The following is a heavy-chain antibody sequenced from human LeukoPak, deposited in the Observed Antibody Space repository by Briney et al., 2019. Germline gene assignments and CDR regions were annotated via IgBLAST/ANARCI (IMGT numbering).Heavy chain of an antibody. CDR3: AKVAPDYGSGRGNWFDP. CDR2: IRSKAYGGTT. Sequence: GRSLRLSCTASGFTFGDYAMSWFRQAPGKGLEGVGFIRSKAYGGTTEYAASVKGRFTISRDDSKSIAYLQMNSLKTEDTAVYCCAKVAPDYGSGRGNWFDPWGQGTLVTVSS. CDR1: GFTFGDYA. J-gene: IGHJ5*02. V-gene: IGHV3-49*03. D-gene: IGHD3-10*01.